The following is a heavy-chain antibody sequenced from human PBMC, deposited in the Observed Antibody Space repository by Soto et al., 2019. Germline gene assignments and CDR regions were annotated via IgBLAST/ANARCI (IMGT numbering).Heavy chain of an antibody. J-gene: IGHJ4*02. CDR2: ISSSSSTI. CDR1: GFTFSSYS. Sequence: GGSLRLSYAASGFTFSSYSMNWVRQAPGKGLEWVSYISSSSSTIYYADSAKGRFTISRDNAKNSLYLQMNSLRAEDTAVYYCARQWLVPTLGVYFDYWGQGTLVTVSS. V-gene: IGHV3-48*01. CDR3: ARQWLVPTLGVYFDY. D-gene: IGHD6-19*01.